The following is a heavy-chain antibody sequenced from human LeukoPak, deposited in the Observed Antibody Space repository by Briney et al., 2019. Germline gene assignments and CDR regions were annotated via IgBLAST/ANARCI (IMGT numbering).Heavy chain of an antibody. J-gene: IGHJ6*02. CDR3: ARTAVYDILTGSVGMDV. CDR1: GGSISSYY. V-gene: IGHV4-59*01. CDR2: IYYSGGT. Sequence: PSETLSLTCTVSGGSISSYYWSWIRQPPGKGLEWIGYIYYSGGTNYNPSLKSRVTISVDTSKNQFSLKLSSVTAADTAVYYCARTAVYDILTGSVGMDVWGQGTTVTVSS. D-gene: IGHD3-9*01.